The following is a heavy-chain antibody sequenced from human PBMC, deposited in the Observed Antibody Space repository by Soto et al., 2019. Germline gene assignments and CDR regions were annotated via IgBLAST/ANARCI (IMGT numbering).Heavy chain of an antibody. CDR3: ARAGYSSSSFYYYYYMDV. CDR1: GGSISSYY. J-gene: IGHJ6*03. D-gene: IGHD6-6*01. CDR2: IYYSGST. V-gene: IGHV4-59*01. Sequence: SETLSLTSTVSGGSISSYYCSWIRQPPGKGLEWIGYIYYSGSTNYNPSLKSRVTISVDTSKNQFSLKLSSVTAADTAVYYCARAGYSSSSFYYYYYMDVWGKGTTVTVS.